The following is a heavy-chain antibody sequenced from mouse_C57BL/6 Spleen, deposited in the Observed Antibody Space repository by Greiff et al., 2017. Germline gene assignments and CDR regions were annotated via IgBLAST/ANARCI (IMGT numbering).Heavy chain of an antibody. CDR1: GYTFTSYW. J-gene: IGHJ2*01. V-gene: IGHV1-55*01. D-gene: IGHD1-1*01. CDR2: IYPGSGST. CDR3: ARWGTTVVADFDY. Sequence: VKLQQPGAELVKPGASVKMSCKASGYTFTSYWITWVKQRPGQGLEWIGDIYPGSGSTNYNEKFKSKATLTVDTSSSTAYMQLSSLTSEDSAVYYCARWGTTVVADFDYWGQGTTLTVSS.